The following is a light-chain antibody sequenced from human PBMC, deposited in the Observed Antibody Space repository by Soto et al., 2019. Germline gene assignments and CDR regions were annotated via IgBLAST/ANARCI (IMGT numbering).Light chain of an antibody. J-gene: IGKJ5*01. Sequence: AIRMTQSPSSLSASTGDRVTITCRASQGISSYLAWYQQKPGKAPELLIYAASTLQSGVPSRFSGSGSGTDFTLTISCLQSEDFATYYCQQYYSYPSITFGQGTRLEIK. CDR3: QQYYSYPSIT. CDR1: QGISSY. CDR2: AAS. V-gene: IGKV1-8*01.